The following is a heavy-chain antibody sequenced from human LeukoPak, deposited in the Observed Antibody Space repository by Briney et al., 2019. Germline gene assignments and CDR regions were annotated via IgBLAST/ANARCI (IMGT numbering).Heavy chain of an antibody. D-gene: IGHD1-26*01. V-gene: IGHV3-53*01. CDR2: IYSGGST. CDR1: GFTFSNYW. Sequence: PGGSLRLSCAASGFTFSNYWMHWVRQAPGKGLEWVSVIYSGGSTYYADSVKGRFTISRDNSKNTLYLQMNSLRAEDTAVYYCARSIVGATSLPYYFDSWGQGTLVAVSS. J-gene: IGHJ4*02. CDR3: ARSIVGATSLPYYFDS.